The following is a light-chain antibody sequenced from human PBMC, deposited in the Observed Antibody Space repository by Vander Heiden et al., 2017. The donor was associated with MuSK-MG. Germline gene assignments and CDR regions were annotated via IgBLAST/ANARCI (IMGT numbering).Light chain of an antibody. Sequence: EMVLTRSPGTLSLSPGERATLSCRASQSVSSSYLAWYQQKPGQAPRLLIYGASSRATGIPDRFSGSGSGTDFTIIISRLAPEDFAVYYCQQNGSSLWTFSQGTKVEIK. CDR3: QQNGSSLWT. CDR2: GAS. J-gene: IGKJ1*01. CDR1: QSVSSSY. V-gene: IGKV3-20*01.